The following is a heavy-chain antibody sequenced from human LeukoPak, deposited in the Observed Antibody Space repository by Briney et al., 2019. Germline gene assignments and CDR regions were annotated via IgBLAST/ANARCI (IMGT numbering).Heavy chain of an antibody. CDR3: AREWEPARGAFDI. J-gene: IGHJ3*02. CDR2: ISAYNGNT. D-gene: IGHD1-26*01. V-gene: IGHV1-18*01. CDR1: GYIFTSYG. Sequence: ASVKVSCKASGYIFTSYGISWVRQAPGQGLEWMGWISAYNGNTKYAQKLQGRVTMTTDTSTSTAYMELRSLRSDDSAVYYCAREWEPARGAFDIWGQGTMVTVSS.